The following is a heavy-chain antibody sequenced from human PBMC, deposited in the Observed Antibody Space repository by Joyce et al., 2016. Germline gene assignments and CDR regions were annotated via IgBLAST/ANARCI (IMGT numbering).Heavy chain of an antibody. CDR2: IWYDGSNK. CDR1: G. CDR3: ARDLKGRLVVLRFWSAYVSFDY. D-gene: IGHD3-3*01. J-gene: IGHJ4*02. Sequence: GVHWVRQAPGKGLEWVAVIWYDGSNKYYADSVKGRFIISRDNSKNTLYLQMNRLRAEDTAVYYCARDLKGRLVVLRFWSAYVSFDYWGQGTLVTVSS. V-gene: IGHV3-33*01.